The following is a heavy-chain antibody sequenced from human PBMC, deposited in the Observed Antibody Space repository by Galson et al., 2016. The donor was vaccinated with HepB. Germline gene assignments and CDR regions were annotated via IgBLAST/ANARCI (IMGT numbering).Heavy chain of an antibody. CDR3: AREGGTGDLYFDY. CDR1: GYTFTSYY. CDR2: INPSAGST. V-gene: IGHV1-46*01. D-gene: IGHD7-27*01. Sequence: SVKVSCKASGYTFTSYYMHWVRQAPGQGLEWIGIINPSAGSTSYAQKFQGRVTMTRDTSTSIVYMELSSLRSEDTAVYYCAREGGTGDLYFDYWGRGTLVTV. J-gene: IGHJ4*02.